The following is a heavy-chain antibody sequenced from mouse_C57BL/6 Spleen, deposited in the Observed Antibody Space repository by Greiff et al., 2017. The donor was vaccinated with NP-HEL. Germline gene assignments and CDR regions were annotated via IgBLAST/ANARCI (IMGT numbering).Heavy chain of an antibody. V-gene: IGHV5-9-1*02. Sequence: EVKLMESGEGLVKPGGSLKLSCAASGFTFSSYAMSWVRQTPEKRLEWVAYISSGGDYIYYADTVTGRFTISRDNARNTLYLQMSSLKSEDTAMYYCTRSPDSSGYYFDYWGQGTTLTVSS. CDR2: ISSGGDYI. CDR3: TRSPDSSGYYFDY. J-gene: IGHJ2*01. D-gene: IGHD3-2*02. CDR1: GFTFSSYA.